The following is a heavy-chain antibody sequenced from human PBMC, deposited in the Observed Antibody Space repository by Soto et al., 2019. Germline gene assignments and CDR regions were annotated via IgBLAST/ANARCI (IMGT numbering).Heavy chain of an antibody. J-gene: IGHJ6*02. CDR2: IIPMSGTA. Sequence: QVQLVQSGADVKKPGSSVRVSCKASGGPFNSYTISWVRQAPGQGLEWMGGIIPMSGTANYAQTFQGRLTITADESTNTAYMELTSLRSEDTAGYYCAIGTTVVAFYYYYAMDVWGQGTTVTVSS. V-gene: IGHV1-69*01. CDR3: AIGTTVVAFYYYYAMDV. CDR1: GGPFNSYT. D-gene: IGHD4-4*01.